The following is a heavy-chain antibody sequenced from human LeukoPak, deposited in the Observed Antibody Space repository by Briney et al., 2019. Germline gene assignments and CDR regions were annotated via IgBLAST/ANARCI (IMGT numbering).Heavy chain of an antibody. CDR2: IYTSGST. CDR3: ARDIVVPAAIGGYYYYMDV. CDR1: GGSFSGYY. V-gene: IGHV4-4*07. Sequence: SETLSLTCAVYGGSFSGYYWSWIRQPAGKGLEWIGRIYTSGSTNYNPSLKSRVTISVDTSKNQFSLKLSSVTAADTAVYYCARDIVVPAAIGGYYYYMDVWGKGTTVTVSS. J-gene: IGHJ6*03. D-gene: IGHD2-2*01.